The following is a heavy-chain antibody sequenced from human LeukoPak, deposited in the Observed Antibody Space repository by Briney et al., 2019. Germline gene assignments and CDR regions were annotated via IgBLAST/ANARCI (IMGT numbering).Heavy chain of an antibody. CDR3: ARLGRYYYDSRVDY. D-gene: IGHD3-22*01. CDR1: GGSISSYY. CDR2: IYYSGST. J-gene: IGHJ4*02. V-gene: IGHV4-59*01. Sequence: SETLSLTCTVSGGSISSYYWTWIRQPPGKGLEWIGYIYYSGSTNYNPSLKSRVTISVDTSKNQFFLKLSSVTAADTAVYYCARLGRYYYDSRVDYWGQGTLVTVPS.